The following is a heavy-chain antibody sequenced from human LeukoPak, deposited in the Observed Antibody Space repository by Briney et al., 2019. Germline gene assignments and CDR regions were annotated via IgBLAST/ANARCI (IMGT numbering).Heavy chain of an antibody. CDR1: GFTFSSSS. J-gene: IGHJ4*02. CDR2: ISSSSNTI. CDR3: ARSYSFGISFFDY. V-gene: IGHV3-48*01. D-gene: IGHD5-18*01. Sequence: GGSLRLSCAASGFTFSSSSMNWVRQAPGKGLEWVSCISSSSNTIYYADSVKGRFTISRDNAKDSLYLQINSLRAEDTAVYYCARSYSFGISFFDYWGQGTLVTVSS.